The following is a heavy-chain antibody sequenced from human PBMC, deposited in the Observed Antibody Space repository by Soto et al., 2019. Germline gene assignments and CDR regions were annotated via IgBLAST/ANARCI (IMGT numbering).Heavy chain of an antibody. CDR3: ARDQAGCYGGDCYHSAFDI. J-gene: IGHJ3*02. D-gene: IGHD2-21*01. Sequence: QVQLVESGGGVVQPGRSLRLSCAASGFTFSSYGMHWVRQAPGKGLEWVAVIWYDGSNKYYADSVKGRFTISRDNSKNTLYLQMNSLRAEDTAVYYCARDQAGCYGGDCYHSAFDIWGQGTMVTVSS. CDR2: IWYDGSNK. V-gene: IGHV3-33*01. CDR1: GFTFSSYG.